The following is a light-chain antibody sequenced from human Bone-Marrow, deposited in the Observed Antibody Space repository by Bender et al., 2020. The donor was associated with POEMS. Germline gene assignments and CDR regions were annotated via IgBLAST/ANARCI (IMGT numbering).Light chain of an antibody. CDR3: SSFAGTNTLI. CDR2: EVS. CDR1: SSDVGSYNL. V-gene: IGLV2-23*02. J-gene: IGLJ2*01. Sequence: QSALTQPASVSGSPGQSITISCTGTSSDVGSYNLVSWYQHHPGKAPKFMIYEVSKRPSGVPDRFSGSKSANTASLTVSGLQPEDEGDYYCSSFAGTNTLIFGGGTKLTVL.